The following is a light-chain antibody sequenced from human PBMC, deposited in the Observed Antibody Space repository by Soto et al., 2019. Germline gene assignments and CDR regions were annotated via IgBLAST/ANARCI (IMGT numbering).Light chain of an antibody. Sequence: EIVLTQSPGTLSLSPGERATLSCRASQSVSGSYLAWYQQKPGQGPRLLIYGASSRATGIPDRISGSGSGTDFTLTISRLEPEDFAVYYCQQYGGSPWTFGHGTKVEIK. CDR2: GAS. CDR1: QSVSGSY. J-gene: IGKJ1*01. CDR3: QQYGGSPWT. V-gene: IGKV3-20*01.